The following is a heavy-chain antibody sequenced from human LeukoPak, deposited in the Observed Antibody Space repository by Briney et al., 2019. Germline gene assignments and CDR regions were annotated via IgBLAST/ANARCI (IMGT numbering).Heavy chain of an antibody. Sequence: GGSLRLSCAASGFTFSRYGMRWVRQAPGKGLEWVAFIRYDGTNKEYADSVKGRFTISRDNSKNTVYLLMNSLRAEDTAVYYCAKDHTLRAGDRYDFDIWGQGTMVTVSS. CDR1: GFTFSRYG. V-gene: IGHV3-30*02. D-gene: IGHD2-21*01. CDR2: IRYDGTNK. CDR3: AKDHTLRAGDRYDFDI. J-gene: IGHJ3*02.